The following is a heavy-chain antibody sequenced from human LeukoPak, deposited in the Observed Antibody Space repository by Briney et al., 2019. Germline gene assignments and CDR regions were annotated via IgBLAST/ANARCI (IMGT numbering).Heavy chain of an antibody. Sequence: SETLSLTCTVSGGSISSGGYYWSWIRQPPGKGLEWIGYIYHSGSTYYNPSLKSRVTISVDRSKNQFSLKLSSVTAADTAVYYCARLGYDSIGYGDRQAYWGQGTLVTVSS. CDR2: IYHSGST. J-gene: IGHJ4*02. V-gene: IGHV4-30-2*01. CDR3: ARLGYDSIGYGDRQAY. CDR1: GGSISSGGYY. D-gene: IGHD3-22*01.